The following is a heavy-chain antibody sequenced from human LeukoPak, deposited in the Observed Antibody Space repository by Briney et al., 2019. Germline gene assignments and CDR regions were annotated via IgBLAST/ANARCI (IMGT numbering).Heavy chain of an antibody. J-gene: IGHJ5*02. Sequence: ASVKVSCKASGYTFTGYYMHWVRQAPGQGLEWMGWINPNSGGTNYAQKFQGRVTMTRDTSISTAYMELSRLRSDDTAVYYCAAGDYGSGNYYEPTLFDPWGQGTLVTVSS. CDR1: GYTFTGYY. D-gene: IGHD3-10*01. V-gene: IGHV1-2*02. CDR2: INPNSGGT. CDR3: AAGDYGSGNYYEPTLFDP.